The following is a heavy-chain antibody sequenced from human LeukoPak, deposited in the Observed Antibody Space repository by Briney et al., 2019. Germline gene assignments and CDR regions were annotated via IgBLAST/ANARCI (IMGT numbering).Heavy chain of an antibody. V-gene: IGHV3-20*01. CDR2: INWNGGST. Sequence: GGSLRLSCAASGFTFSSYSMNWVRQAPGKGLEWVSGINWNGGSTGYADSVKGRFTISRDNAKNSLYLQMNSLRAEDTALYHCARDKEQYYDFWSGSHYYYYMDVWGKGTTVTVSS. J-gene: IGHJ6*03. CDR3: ARDKEQYYDFWSGSHYYYYMDV. CDR1: GFTFSSYS. D-gene: IGHD3-3*01.